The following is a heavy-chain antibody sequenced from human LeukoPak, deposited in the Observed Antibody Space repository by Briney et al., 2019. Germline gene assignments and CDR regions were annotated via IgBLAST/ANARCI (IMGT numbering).Heavy chain of an antibody. CDR1: GYTFTIYG. V-gene: IGHV1-18*01. CDR2: ISAYNGNT. Sequence: GASVNVSCTASGYTFTIYGISWVRQAPGQGLGWVGWISAYNGNTNYAQKLQGRVTMTTDTSTSTAYMELRSLRSDDTAVYYCARTYYDFWSGYYTGRYWFNPWGQGTLVTVSS. CDR3: ARTYYDFWSGYYTGRYWFNP. J-gene: IGHJ5*02. D-gene: IGHD3-3*01.